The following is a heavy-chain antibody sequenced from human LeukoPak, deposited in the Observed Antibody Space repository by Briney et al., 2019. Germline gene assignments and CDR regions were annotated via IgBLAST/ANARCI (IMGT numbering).Heavy chain of an antibody. J-gene: IGHJ4*02. CDR1: GYSFTSYW. Sequence: GESLKISCKGSGYSFTSYWIGWVRQMPGKGLERMGIIYPGDSDTRYSPSFQGQVTISAVKSISTAYLQWSSLKASDTAMYYCARGRLDCSSTSCYYYFDYWGQGTLVTVSS. V-gene: IGHV5-51*01. D-gene: IGHD2-2*01. CDR3: ARGRLDCSSTSCYYYFDY. CDR2: IYPGDSDT.